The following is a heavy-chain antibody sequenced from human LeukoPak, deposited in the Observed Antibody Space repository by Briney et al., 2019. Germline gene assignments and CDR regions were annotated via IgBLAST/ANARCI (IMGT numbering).Heavy chain of an antibody. CDR3: ARVFVEPYYFDY. D-gene: IGHD1-1*01. V-gene: IGHV4-59*08. J-gene: IGHJ4*02. CDR1: GGSISSYY. CDR2: IYYSGST. Sequence: SETLSLTCTVSGGSISSYYWSWIRQPPGKGLEWIEYIYYSGSTNYNPSLKSRVTISVDTSKNQFSLKLSSVIAADTAVYYCARVFVEPYYFDYWGQGTLVTVSS.